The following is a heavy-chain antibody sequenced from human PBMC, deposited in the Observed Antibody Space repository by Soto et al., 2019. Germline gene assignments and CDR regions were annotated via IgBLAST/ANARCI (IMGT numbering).Heavy chain of an antibody. CDR2: ISYDGSNK. V-gene: IGHV3-30-3*01. Sequence: QVQLVESGGGVVQPGRSLRLSCAASGFTFSSYAMHWVRQAPGKGLEWVAVISYDGSNKYYADSVKGRFTISRDNSKNTXXRQMNSLRAEDTAVYYCARDILRLYSYGTSYGMDVWGQGTTVTVSS. J-gene: IGHJ6*02. D-gene: IGHD5-18*01. CDR1: GFTFSSYA. CDR3: ARDILRLYSYGTSYGMDV.